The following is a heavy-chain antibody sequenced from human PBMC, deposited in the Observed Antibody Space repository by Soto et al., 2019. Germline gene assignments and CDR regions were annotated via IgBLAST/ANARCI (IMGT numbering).Heavy chain of an antibody. D-gene: IGHD3-3*01. Sequence: TGGSLRLSCAASGFTFSSYGMHWVRQAPGKGLEWVAVIWYDGSKKYYADSVKGRFTISRDNSKNTLYLQMNSLRAEDTAVYYCARSYYDFWSGYFGTPAWFDPWGQGTLVTVSS. CDR3: ARSYYDFWSGYFGTPAWFDP. CDR2: IWYDGSKK. CDR1: GFTFSSYG. J-gene: IGHJ5*02. V-gene: IGHV3-33*01.